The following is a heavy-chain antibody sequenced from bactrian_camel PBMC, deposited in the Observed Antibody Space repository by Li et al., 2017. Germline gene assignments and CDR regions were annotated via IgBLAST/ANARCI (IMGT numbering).Heavy chain of an antibody. V-gene: IGHV3S53*01. CDR2: IGGDGRT. CDR3: AARGPYCYTKLSVRDFTY. CDR1: GYDYAAYD. J-gene: IGHJ6*01. Sequence: HVQLVESGGGSVQAGGSLRLSCTASGYDYAAYDFAWFHEAPGEQREGVAAIGGDGRTNYADSVKGRFTISQDNAKNTVYLQMNSLKPEDTAMYYCAARGPYCYTKLSVRDFTYWGQGTQVTVS. D-gene: IGHD2*01.